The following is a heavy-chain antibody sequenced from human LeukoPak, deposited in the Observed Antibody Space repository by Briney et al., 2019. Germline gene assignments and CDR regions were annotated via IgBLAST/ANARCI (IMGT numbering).Heavy chain of an antibody. Sequence: SETLSLTCTVSGGSISSYYWSWIRQPPGKGLEWIGYIYYSGSTNYNPSLESRVTISVDKSKNQFSLKLSSVTAADTAVYYCARDDYGDYRPFDYWGQGTLVTVSS. CDR3: ARDDYGDYRPFDY. J-gene: IGHJ4*02. CDR1: GGSISSYY. D-gene: IGHD4-17*01. CDR2: IYYSGST. V-gene: IGHV4-59*12.